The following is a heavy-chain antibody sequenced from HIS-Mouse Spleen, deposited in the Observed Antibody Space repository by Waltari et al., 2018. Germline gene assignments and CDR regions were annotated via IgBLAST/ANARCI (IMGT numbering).Heavy chain of an antibody. D-gene: IGHD4-17*01. CDR2: INHSGST. CDR1: GGSFSGYY. J-gene: IGHJ4*02. Sequence: QVQLQQWGAGLLKPSETLSLTCAVYGGSFSGYYWSWIRQPPGKGLEWIGEINHSGSTNYTPSLKGRVTISVATSKNQSSLKLSSVTAAGTAVYYCARGRSPATVTIGYYFDYWGQGTLVTVSS. V-gene: IGHV4-34*01. CDR3: ARGRSPATVTIGYYFDY.